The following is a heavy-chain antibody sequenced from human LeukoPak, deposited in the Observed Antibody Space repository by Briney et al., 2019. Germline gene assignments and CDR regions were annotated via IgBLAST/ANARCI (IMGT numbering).Heavy chain of an antibody. J-gene: IGHJ3*02. D-gene: IGHD3-22*01. CDR1: GGSISSYY. CDR3: ARDRGKGSGWAFDI. V-gene: IGHV4-59*01. Sequence: PSETLSLTCTVSGGSISSYYWSWIRQPPGKGLGWIGYIYYSGSTNYNPSLKSRVTISVDTSKNQFSLKLSSVTAADTAVYYCARDRGKGSGWAFDIWGQGTMVTVSS. CDR2: IYYSGST.